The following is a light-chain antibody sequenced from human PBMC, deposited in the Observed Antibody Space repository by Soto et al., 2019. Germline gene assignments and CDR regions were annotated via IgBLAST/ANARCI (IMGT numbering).Light chain of an antibody. J-gene: IGKJ1*01. CDR3: QQHGNSPWT. CDR2: GAS. V-gene: IGKV3-20*01. CDR1: QSFSSSF. Sequence: EIVLTQSPDTLSLSPGERATLSFKASQSFSSSFIAWYQQKPGQAPRLLVYGASSRATGIPDRFSGSGSGTDFTLTISRLEPEDVAVYYCQQHGNSPWTVGQGTKVEAK.